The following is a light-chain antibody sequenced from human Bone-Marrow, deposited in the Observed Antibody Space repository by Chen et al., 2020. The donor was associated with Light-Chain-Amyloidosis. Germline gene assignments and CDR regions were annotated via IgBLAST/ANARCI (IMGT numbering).Light chain of an antibody. Sequence: EIVLTQSPCTLSLSPGEGANFSCRASQTISSNYLTWYQQKFGQAPRLLIYGSSSRATGIPDRFTGSGSGTDFTLTINRLEPEDFAMYYCQQYGTSPLTFGGGTKGEIK. CDR3: QQYGTSPLT. CDR1: QTISSNY. V-gene: IGKV3-20*01. J-gene: IGKJ4*01. CDR2: GSS.